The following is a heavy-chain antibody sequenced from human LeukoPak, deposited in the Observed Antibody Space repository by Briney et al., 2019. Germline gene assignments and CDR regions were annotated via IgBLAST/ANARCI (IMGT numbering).Heavy chain of an antibody. CDR3: ARDRRSGYCSSASCKGEFDY. CDR2: ISSSSNTI. Sequence: GGFLRLSCAASGFTFSSYSMNWVRQAPGKGLEWVSYISSSSNTIYYADSVKGRFTISRDNAKNSLYLQMNSLRDEDTAVYYCARDRRSGYCSSASCKGEFDYWGQGTLVTVSS. D-gene: IGHD2-2*01. CDR1: GFTFSSYS. J-gene: IGHJ4*02. V-gene: IGHV3-48*02.